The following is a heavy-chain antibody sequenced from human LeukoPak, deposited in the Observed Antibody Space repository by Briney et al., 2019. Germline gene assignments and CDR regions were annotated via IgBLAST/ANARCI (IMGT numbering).Heavy chain of an antibody. J-gene: IGHJ3*02. CDR2: IYYSGST. Sequence: SETLSLTCTVSGGPISSTTHYCGWIRQPPGKGLEWIGSIYYSGSTFYNPSLKSRVTISIDTSKNQFSLKLSSVTAADTAVYYCARPRAQWLGNDGFDMWGQGTLVTVSS. CDR3: ARPRAQWLGNDGFDM. V-gene: IGHV4-39*07. D-gene: IGHD6-19*01. CDR1: GGPISSTTHY.